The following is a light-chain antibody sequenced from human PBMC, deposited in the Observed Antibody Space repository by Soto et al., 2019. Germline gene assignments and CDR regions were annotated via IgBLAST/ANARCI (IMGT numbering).Light chain of an antibody. J-gene: IGKJ1*01. Sequence: EIVLTQSPGTLSLSPGERATLSCRASQSFSSTYFAWYQQKPGQAPRLLIYGASSRATGIPDRFSGSGSGTDFTLTISRLAPDDFAVYYCQQYGNSPPWTFGQGTKVEIK. CDR3: QQYGNSPPWT. CDR1: QSFSSTY. CDR2: GAS. V-gene: IGKV3-20*01.